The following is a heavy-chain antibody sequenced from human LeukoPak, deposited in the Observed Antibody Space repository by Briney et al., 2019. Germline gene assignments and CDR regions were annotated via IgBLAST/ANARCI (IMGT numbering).Heavy chain of an antibody. V-gene: IGHV4-59*01. CDR1: GGSISSYY. Sequence: SETLSLTCTVSGGSISSYYWSWIRQPPGKGLEWIGYIYYSGSTNYNPSLKSRVTISADTSKNQFSLKLSSVTAADTAVYYCARIYGGNSRSPFDYWGQGTLVTVSS. CDR2: IYYSGST. D-gene: IGHD4-23*01. J-gene: IGHJ4*02. CDR3: ARIYGGNSRSPFDY.